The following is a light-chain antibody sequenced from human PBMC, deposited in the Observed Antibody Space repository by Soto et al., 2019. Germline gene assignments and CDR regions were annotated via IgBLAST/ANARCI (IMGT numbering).Light chain of an antibody. Sequence: QSVLTQPASVSGSPGQSITISCTGTSSDVGTYNYVSWYQHHPGKAPKVMIYDVSNRPSGVSNRFSGSKSGNTASLTISGLQAEDEADYYSSSYTSSTTVVFGGGTKLTVL. V-gene: IGLV2-14*03. CDR1: SSDVGTYNY. CDR2: DVS. J-gene: IGLJ2*01. CDR3: SSYTSSTTVV.